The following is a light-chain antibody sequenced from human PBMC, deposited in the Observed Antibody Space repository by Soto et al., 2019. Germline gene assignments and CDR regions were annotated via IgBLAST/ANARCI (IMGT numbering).Light chain of an antibody. J-gene: IGKJ4*01. V-gene: IGKV1-39*01. CDR2: AAS. CDR3: QQSYFTPLT. CDR1: QSIGRY. Sequence: DVQMTQSPSSLSASIGDSVTITCLASQSIGRYLNWYQQKAGKAPTLLISAASSLQSGVPLRISGSGSGTDFIFTISSLQPEDFATYYCQQSYFTPLTFGGGTKVDIK.